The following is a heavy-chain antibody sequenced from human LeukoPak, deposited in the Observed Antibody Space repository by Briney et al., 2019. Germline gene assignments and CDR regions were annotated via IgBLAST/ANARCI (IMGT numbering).Heavy chain of an antibody. CDR3: ARDLPVYYDSSGYPPPFDY. V-gene: IGHV3-48*04. D-gene: IGHD3-22*01. CDR2: ISSSSSTI. J-gene: IGHJ4*02. Sequence: PGGSLRLSCAASGFTFSSYSMNWVRQAPGKGLEWVSYISSSSSTIYYADSVKGRFTISRDNAKNSLYLQMSSLRAEDTAVYYCARDLPVYYDSSGYPPPFDYWGQGTLVTVSS. CDR1: GFTFSSYS.